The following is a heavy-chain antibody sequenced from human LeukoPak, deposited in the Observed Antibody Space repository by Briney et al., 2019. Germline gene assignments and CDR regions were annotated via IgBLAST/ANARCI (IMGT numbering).Heavy chain of an antibody. Sequence: PGGSLRLSCAASGFTFSSYGMHWVRQAPGKGLEWVAVISYDGSNKYYADSVKGRFTISRDNSKNTLYLQMNSLRAEDTAVYYCAKDFVYYDSSGYFDYWGQGTLVTVSS. J-gene: IGHJ4*02. V-gene: IGHV3-30*18. CDR3: AKDFVYYDSSGYFDY. CDR1: GFTFSSYG. D-gene: IGHD3-22*01. CDR2: ISYDGSNK.